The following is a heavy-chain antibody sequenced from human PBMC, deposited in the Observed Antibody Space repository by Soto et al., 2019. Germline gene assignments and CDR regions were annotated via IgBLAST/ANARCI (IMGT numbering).Heavy chain of an antibody. V-gene: IGHV2-5*02. D-gene: IGHD2-15*01. J-gene: IGHJ4*02. CDR2: IYWDDDK. CDR3: AHRPSYCSGGSCYSGFDY. CDR1: GFSLSTSGVG. Sequence: QITLKESGPTLVKPAETLTLTCTFSGFSLSTSGVGVGWIRQPPGKALEWLALIYWDDDKRYSPSLKSRLTITKDTSKNQVVLTMTNMDPVDTSTYYCAHRPSYCSGGSCYSGFDYWGQGTLVTVSS.